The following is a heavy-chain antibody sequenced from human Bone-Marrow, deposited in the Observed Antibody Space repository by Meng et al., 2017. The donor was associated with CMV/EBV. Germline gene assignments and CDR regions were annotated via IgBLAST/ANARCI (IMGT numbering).Heavy chain of an antibody. CDR3: ARDSCSRDGYNYWVVECAFDI. CDR1: GFTFSSYS. V-gene: IGHV3-21*01. D-gene: IGHD5-24*01. Sequence: GESLKISCAASGFTFSSYSMNWVRQAPGKGLEWVSSISSSSSYIYYADSVKGRFTISRDNAKNSLYLQMNSLRAEDTAVYYCARDSCSRDGYNYWVVECAFDIWGQATMITVSS. J-gene: IGHJ3*02. CDR2: ISSSSSYI.